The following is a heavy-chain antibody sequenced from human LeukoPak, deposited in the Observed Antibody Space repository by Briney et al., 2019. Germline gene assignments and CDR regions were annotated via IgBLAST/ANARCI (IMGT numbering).Heavy chain of an antibody. CDR1: GFTFSSYW. CDR2: IQQDGREK. D-gene: IGHD3-3*01. Sequence: GGSLRLSCAASGFTFSSYWMTWVRQAPGKGLEWVANIQQDGREKYYVDSVKGRFTISRDNAKNSLYLQMNSLRAEDTAVYYCARAEYYDFWSGFYGMDVRGQGTTVTVSS. J-gene: IGHJ6*02. CDR3: ARAEYYDFWSGFYGMDV. V-gene: IGHV3-7*01.